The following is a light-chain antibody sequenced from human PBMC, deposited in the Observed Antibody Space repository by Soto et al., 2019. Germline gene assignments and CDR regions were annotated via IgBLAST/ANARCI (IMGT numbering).Light chain of an antibody. CDR2: SAS. V-gene: IGKV3-15*01. Sequence: EVVITQSPATLSVSPGERATLSCRASQSIRTDLAWYQQKPGQAPSLLIFSASTRATGVPARFSGSGSGTEFTLTISSLQSEDFAVYYCQQYNKWPQWTFGQGTKVDIK. CDR1: QSIRTD. CDR3: QQYNKWPQWT. J-gene: IGKJ1*01.